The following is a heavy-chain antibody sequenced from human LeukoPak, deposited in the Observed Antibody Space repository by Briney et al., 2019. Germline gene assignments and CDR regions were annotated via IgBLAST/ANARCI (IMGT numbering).Heavy chain of an antibody. J-gene: IGHJ4*02. CDR3: ARSSGTYRSFDY. D-gene: IGHD1-26*01. V-gene: IGHV4-59*01. Sequence: SETLSLTCTVSGGSISSYYWSWIRQPPGKGLEWIGYIYYSGTTDYNPSLKSRVTISVDTSNNQFPLKVISVTAADTAVYYCARSSGTYRSFDYWGQGTLVTVSS. CDR2: IYYSGTT. CDR1: GGSISSYY.